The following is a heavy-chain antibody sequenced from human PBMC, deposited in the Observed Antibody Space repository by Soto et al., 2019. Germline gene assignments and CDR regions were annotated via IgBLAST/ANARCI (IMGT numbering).Heavy chain of an antibody. V-gene: IGHV1-2*02. CDR3: AKGEQLWEPFDH. D-gene: IGHD5-18*01. CDR1: GFSFTGYH. CDR2: INAHSGGT. Sequence: ASVKVSCKSSGFSFTGYHIHCLVQAPGQGLEWMGWINAHSGGTEYAQKFQGRVTLTRDTSIATAYLTLTSLTSDDTALYYCAKGEQLWEPFDHWGQGTQVTVSS. J-gene: IGHJ4*02.